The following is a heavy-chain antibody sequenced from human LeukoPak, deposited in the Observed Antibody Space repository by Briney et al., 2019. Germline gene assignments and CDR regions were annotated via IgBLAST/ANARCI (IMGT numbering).Heavy chain of an antibody. CDR3: ARRNIAAAALDY. CDR1: GFTFNTYG. D-gene: IGHD6-13*01. V-gene: IGHV3-30*03. Sequence: GGSLRLSCAASGFTFNTYGMHWVRQAPGKGLEWVAVISSDESERYYADSVKGRFTISRDNSKNTLYLQMNSLRAEDTAVYYCARRNIAAAALDYWGQGTLVTVSS. CDR2: ISSDESER. J-gene: IGHJ4*02.